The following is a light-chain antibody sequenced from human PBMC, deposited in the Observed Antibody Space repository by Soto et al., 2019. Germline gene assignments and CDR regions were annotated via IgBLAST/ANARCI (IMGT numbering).Light chain of an antibody. CDR2: EVS. CDR3: SSYTTTSALV. CDR1: SSDVGGYDY. Sequence: QSVLTQPASVSGSPGQSITISCTGTSSDVGGYDYVSWYQHHPGKVPKLIIYEVSKRPSGVSHRFSGSKSGNTASLTISGLQTEDEADYYCSSYTTTSALVFGGGPKVTVL. V-gene: IGLV2-14*01. J-gene: IGLJ2*01.